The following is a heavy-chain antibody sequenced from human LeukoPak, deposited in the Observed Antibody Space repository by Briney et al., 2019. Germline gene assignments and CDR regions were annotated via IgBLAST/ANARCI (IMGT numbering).Heavy chain of an antibody. J-gene: IGHJ4*01. CDR3: ARDPCSDRACPPWD. Sequence: GGSLRLSCAGSGYTFRCYGMHWVRQAPGKGLEWVAVIWHDGSKEYCPDSVKGRFTISRDDSKSTLYLQMNSLRDEDTAVYYCARDPCSDRACPPWDWGQGTQVIVSS. CDR2: IWHDGSKE. CDR1: GYTFRCYG. V-gene: IGHV3-33*01. D-gene: IGHD2-15*01.